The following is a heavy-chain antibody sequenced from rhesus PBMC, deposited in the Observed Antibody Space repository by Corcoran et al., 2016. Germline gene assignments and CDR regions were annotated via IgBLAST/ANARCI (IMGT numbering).Heavy chain of an antibody. CDR2: IYPGDSDT. V-gene: IGHV5-2*01. CDR1: GSSFTSYW. Sequence: EVQLVQSGAEVKRPGESLRISCKTSGSSFTSYWISWVRQMPGKGLEWMGMIYPGDSDTRYSPAFQGQVTISADKSISTAYLQWSSLKASDTATYYCAKGGGNYNTDYFDYWGQGVLVTVSS. D-gene: IGHD1-44*01. J-gene: IGHJ4*01. CDR3: AKGGGNYNTDYFDY.